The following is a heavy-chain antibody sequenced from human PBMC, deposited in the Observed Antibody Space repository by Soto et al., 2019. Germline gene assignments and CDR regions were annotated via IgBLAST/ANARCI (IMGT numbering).Heavy chain of an antibody. CDR1: GGSISSSSYY. CDR3: ARPRGVVPAATNWFDP. J-gene: IGHJ5*02. Sequence: SETLSLTCTVSGGSISSSSYYWGWIRQPPGKGLEWIGSIYYSGSTYYNPSLKSRVTISVDTSKNQFSLKLSSVTAADTAVYYCARPRGVVPAATNWFDPWGQGTLVTVSS. CDR2: IYYSGST. D-gene: IGHD2-2*01. V-gene: IGHV4-39*01.